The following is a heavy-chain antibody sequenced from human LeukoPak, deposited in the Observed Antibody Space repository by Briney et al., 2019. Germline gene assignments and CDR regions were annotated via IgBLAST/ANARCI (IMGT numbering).Heavy chain of an antibody. CDR1: GGSISSYY. Sequence: SETLSLTCTVSGGSISSYYWSWIRQPPGKGLEWIGYIYYSGSTNYNPSLKSRVTISVDTSKNQFSLKLSSATAADTAVYYCARRAGACSHPYDYWGQGTLVTVSS. D-gene: IGHD2-21*01. J-gene: IGHJ4*02. CDR2: IYYSGST. V-gene: IGHV4-59*01. CDR3: ARRAGACSHPYDY.